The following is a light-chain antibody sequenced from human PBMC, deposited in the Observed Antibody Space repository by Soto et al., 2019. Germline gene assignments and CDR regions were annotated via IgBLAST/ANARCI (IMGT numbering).Light chain of an antibody. CDR1: QTISSW. V-gene: IGKV1-5*03. CDR2: KAS. Sequence: DIQVTQSPSTLSGSVGDIFTITCLASQTISSWLAWYQQKPGKAPKLLIYKASTLKSGVPSRFSGSGSGTEFTLTISSLQPDDFATYYCQHYNSYSEAFGKGTKVDIK. J-gene: IGKJ1*01. CDR3: QHYNSYSEA.